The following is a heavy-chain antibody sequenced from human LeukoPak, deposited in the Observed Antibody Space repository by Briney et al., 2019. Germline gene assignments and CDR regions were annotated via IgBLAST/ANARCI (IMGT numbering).Heavy chain of an antibody. CDR3: ARVDSSGWSYWYFDL. V-gene: IGHV4-34*01. Sequence: EXLSLTCAVYGGSFSGYYWSWLRQPRGKGMEWIGEINHSGSNKYNPTLRSGGTISVDKTKNKFSLKLSSVTASDTAVYYCARVDSSGWSYWYFDLWGRGTLVTVSS. D-gene: IGHD6-19*01. J-gene: IGHJ2*01. CDR2: INHSGSN. CDR1: GGSFSGYY.